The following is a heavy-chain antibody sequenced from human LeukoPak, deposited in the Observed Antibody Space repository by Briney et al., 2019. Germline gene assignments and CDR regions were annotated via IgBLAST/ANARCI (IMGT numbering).Heavy chain of an antibody. D-gene: IGHD1-1*01. CDR2: IYYSGST. CDR3: ARDRSYNRKVFAFDI. J-gene: IGHJ3*02. Sequence: SETLSLTCTVSGGSISSGGYYWSWIRQHPGKGLEWIGYIYYSGSTYYNPSLKSRVTISVDTSKNQFSLKLSSVTAADTAVYYCARDRSYNRKVFAFDIWGQGTMVTVSS. CDR1: GGSISSGGYY. V-gene: IGHV4-31*03.